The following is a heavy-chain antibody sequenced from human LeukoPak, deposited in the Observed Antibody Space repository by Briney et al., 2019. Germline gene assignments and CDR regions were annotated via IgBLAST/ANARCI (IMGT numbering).Heavy chain of an antibody. CDR2: ISGSGGST. CDR1: GFTFSSYA. CDR3: ARGLSSWYRSCFDY. V-gene: IGHV3-23*01. J-gene: IGHJ4*02. Sequence: GGSLRLSCAASGFTFSSYAMSWVRQAPGKGLEWVSAISGSGGSTYYADSVKGRFTISRDNSKNTLYLQMNSLRAEDTAVYYCARGLSSWYRSCFDYWGQGTLVTVSS. D-gene: IGHD6-13*01.